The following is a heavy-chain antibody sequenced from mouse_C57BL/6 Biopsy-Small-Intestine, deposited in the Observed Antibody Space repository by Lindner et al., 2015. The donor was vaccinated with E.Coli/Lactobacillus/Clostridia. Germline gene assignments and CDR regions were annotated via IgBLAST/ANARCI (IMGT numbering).Heavy chain of an antibody. CDR3: ARSYYSNSYYFNY. J-gene: IGHJ2*01. CDR2: INPNNGGT. D-gene: IGHD2-5*01. V-gene: IGHV1-22*01. Sequence: EVQLQESGPELVKPGASVKMSCKASGYTFTDYNMHWVKQSHGKSLEWIGYINPNNGGTNYNQKFKGKATLTVNKSSSTAYMELRSLTSEDSAVYYYARSYYSNSYYFNYWGQGTTLTVSS. CDR1: GYTFTDYN.